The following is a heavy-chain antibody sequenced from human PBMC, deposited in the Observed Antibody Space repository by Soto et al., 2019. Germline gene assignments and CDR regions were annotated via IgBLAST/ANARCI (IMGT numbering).Heavy chain of an antibody. D-gene: IGHD3-10*01. J-gene: IGHJ2*01. CDR3: VKDYPRGESATRYFDL. V-gene: IGHV3-64D*06. CDR2: INSNGDST. CDR1: GFAFSTFP. Sequence: PGGSLRLSCSASGFAFSTFPIHWVRQAPGKGLEYVSAINSNGDSTWYADSVNGRFTVSRDNSKNTLYLQMSSLRPEDTAVYYCVKDYPRGESATRYFDLWGRGTLVTVSS.